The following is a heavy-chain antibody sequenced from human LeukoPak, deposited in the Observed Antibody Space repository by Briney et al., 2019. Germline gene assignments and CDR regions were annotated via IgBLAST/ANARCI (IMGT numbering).Heavy chain of an antibody. D-gene: IGHD3-9*01. CDR1: GYTFTSYG. CDR2: ISAYNSNT. Sequence: ASVKVSCKASGYTFTSYGISWVRQAPGQGLEWMGWISAYNSNTNYAQKLQGRVTMTTDTSTSTAYMELRSLRSEDTAVYYCARGGTTPLLRYFDWLLSFDPWGQGTLVTVSS. CDR3: ARGGTTPLLRYFDWLLSFDP. J-gene: IGHJ5*02. V-gene: IGHV1-18*01.